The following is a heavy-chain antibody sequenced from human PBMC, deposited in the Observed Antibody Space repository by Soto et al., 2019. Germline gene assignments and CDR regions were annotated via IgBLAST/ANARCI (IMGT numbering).Heavy chain of an antibody. J-gene: IGHJ5*02. CDR1: GGTFSSYA. D-gene: IGHD2-2*01. CDR3: ARITAYQLLRGNWFDP. V-gene: IGHV1-69*12. CDR2: IIPIFGTA. Sequence: QVQLVQSGAEVKKPGSSVKVSCKASGGTFSSYAISWVRQAPGQGLEWMGGIIPIFGTANYAQKFQGRVPITADESTGTADMELSSLRSEDTAVYYGARITAYQLLRGNWFDPWGQGTLVTVSS.